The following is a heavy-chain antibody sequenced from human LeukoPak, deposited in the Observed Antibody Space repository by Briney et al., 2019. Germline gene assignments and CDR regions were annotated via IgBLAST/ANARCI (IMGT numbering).Heavy chain of an antibody. CDR1: GFTFSSYG. CDR3: ARARQLWFYFDY. Sequence: GGSLRLSCAASGFTFSSYGMHWVRQAPGKGLEWVAVIWYDGSNKYYADSVKGRFTISRDNSKNTLYLQMNSLRAEDTAVYYCARARQLWFYFDYWGQGTLVTVSS. CDR2: IWYDGSNK. J-gene: IGHJ4*02. V-gene: IGHV3-33*01. D-gene: IGHD3-10*01.